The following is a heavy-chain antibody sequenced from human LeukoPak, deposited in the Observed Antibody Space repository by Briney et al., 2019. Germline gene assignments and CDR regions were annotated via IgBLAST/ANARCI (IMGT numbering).Heavy chain of an antibody. D-gene: IGHD4-23*01. V-gene: IGHV3-30-3*01. J-gene: IGHJ3*02. CDR1: GFTFSSYA. CDR3: ARYLRTPDVAFDI. CDR2: ISYDGSNK. Sequence: GGSLRLSCAASGFTFSSYAMHWVRQAPGKGLEWVAVISYDGSNKYYADSVKGRFTISRDNSKNTLYLQMNSLRAEDTAVYYCARYLRTPDVAFDIWGQGTMVTVSS.